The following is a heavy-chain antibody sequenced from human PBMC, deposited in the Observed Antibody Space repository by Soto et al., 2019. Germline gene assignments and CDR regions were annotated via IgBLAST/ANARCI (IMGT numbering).Heavy chain of an antibody. J-gene: IGHJ4*02. Sequence: ESGGGVVQPGRTLRLSCAASGFNFSSYGMHWVRQAPGKGLEWVAVISYDGSNKYYADSVKGRFTISRDNSKNTLYLQMNSLRAEDTAVYYCAKETYSGPLDYWGQGTLVTVSS. V-gene: IGHV3-30*18. CDR2: ISYDGSNK. CDR3: AKETYSGPLDY. D-gene: IGHD2-15*01. CDR1: GFNFSSYG.